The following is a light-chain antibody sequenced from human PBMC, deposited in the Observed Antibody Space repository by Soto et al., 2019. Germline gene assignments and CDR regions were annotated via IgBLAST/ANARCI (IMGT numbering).Light chain of an antibody. V-gene: IGKV1-27*01. CDR2: AAS. J-gene: IGKJ1*01. Sequence: DMQLTKFPSCLCECVGDRFTISCRESQGISNYVAWYQQKPGQVPKLLIHAASALPSGVPSRFSGSGSGTDFTLTISSLQPEDVATYYCQQYNGAPWTFGQGTKVDIK. CDR3: QQYNGAPWT. CDR1: QGISNY.